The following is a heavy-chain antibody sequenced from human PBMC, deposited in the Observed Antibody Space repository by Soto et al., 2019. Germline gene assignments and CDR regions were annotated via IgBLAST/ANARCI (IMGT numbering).Heavy chain of an antibody. CDR3: ARGREDIVLVVAARGRVRWFDP. CDR1: GGSISSGDYY. CDR2: LNHSGST. V-gene: IGHV4-39*07. D-gene: IGHD2-15*01. Sequence: SETLSLTCTVSGGSISSGDYYWSWIRQPPGKGLEWIGELNHSGSTKYNPSLKSRVTMSVDTSKNQFSLKLTSVTAADTAVYYCARGREDIVLVVAARGRVRWFDPWGKGTLVTVSS. J-gene: IGHJ5*02.